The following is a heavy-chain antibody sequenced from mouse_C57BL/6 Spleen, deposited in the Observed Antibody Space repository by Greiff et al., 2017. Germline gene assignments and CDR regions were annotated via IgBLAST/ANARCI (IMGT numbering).Heavy chain of an antibody. CDR3: ARHYYGSGYFDY. CDR2: IDPNSGGT. CDR1: GYTFTSYW. J-gene: IGHJ2*01. V-gene: IGHV1-72*01. D-gene: IGHD1-1*01. Sequence: QVQLKQPGAELVKPGASVKLSCKASGYTFTSYWMHWVKPRPGRGLDWIGRIDPNSGGTKYNEKFKSKATLTVDKPSSTAYMQLSSLTSEDSAVYYCARHYYGSGYFDYWGQGTTLTVSS.